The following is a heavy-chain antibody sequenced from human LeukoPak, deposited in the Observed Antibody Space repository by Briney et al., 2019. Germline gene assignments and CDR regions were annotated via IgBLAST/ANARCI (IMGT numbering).Heavy chain of an antibody. CDR3: ARSASIVVVPAAIGWAFDY. CDR2: IITISGTA. V-gene: IGHV1-69*05. D-gene: IGHD2-2*01. J-gene: IGHJ4*02. CDR1: GGTFSSYA. Sequence: ASVTVSCKASGGTFSSYAISWVRQAPGQGLEWMGGIITISGTANHAQKFQGRVTITTDESTSTAYMELSSLRSEDTAVYYCARSASIVVVPAAIGWAFDYWGQGTLVTVSS.